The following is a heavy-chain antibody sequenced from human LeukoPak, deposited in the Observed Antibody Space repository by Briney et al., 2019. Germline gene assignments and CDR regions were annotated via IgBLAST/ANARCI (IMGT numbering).Heavy chain of an antibody. J-gene: IGHJ3*02. CDR2: IYYSGST. V-gene: IGHV4-59*01. D-gene: IGHD3-22*01. CDR1: GGSISSYY. CDR3: ARDGGHDSSGYSDAFDI. Sequence: SETLSLTCTVSGGSISSYYWSWIRQPPGKGLEWIGYIYYSGSTNYNPSLKSRVTISVDTSKNQFSLKLGSVTAADTAAYYCARDGGHDSSGYSDAFDIWGQGTMVTVSS.